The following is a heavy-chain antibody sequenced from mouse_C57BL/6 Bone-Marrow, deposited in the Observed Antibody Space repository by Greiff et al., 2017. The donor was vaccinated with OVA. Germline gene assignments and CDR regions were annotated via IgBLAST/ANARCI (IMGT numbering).Heavy chain of an antibody. J-gene: IGHJ2*01. CDR3: TVIYF. Sequence: EVQLQQSGAELVRPGASVKLSCTASGFNITDDYMYWVKQRPEQGLEWIGLIDPENGDTKYTSKFQGKATITADTSSNTAYLQLSSLTSEDTSFYYCTVIYFWGQGTTLTVSS. CDR1: GFNITDDY. V-gene: IGHV14-4*01. CDR2: IDPENGDT.